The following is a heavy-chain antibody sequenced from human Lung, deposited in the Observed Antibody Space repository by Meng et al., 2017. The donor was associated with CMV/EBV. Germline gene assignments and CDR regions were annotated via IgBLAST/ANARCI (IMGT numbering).Heavy chain of an antibody. J-gene: IGHJ4*02. D-gene: IGHD5-18*01. V-gene: IGHV4-30-4*01. CDR1: GGSITGGDYY. CDR3: ARGSNTAMAYFDS. CDR2: VYYTGGT. Sequence: HLQGAGPGLGKASPTLSLTCTFYGGSITGGDYYWSWIRQPPGKGLEWIGCVYYTGGTYDNPSLKSRLSMSVDTSNNQFFLNLTSVTAADTAFYFCARGSNTAMAYFDSWGLGTLVTVSS.